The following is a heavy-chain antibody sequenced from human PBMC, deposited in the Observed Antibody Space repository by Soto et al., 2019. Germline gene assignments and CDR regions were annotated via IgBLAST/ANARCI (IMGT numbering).Heavy chain of an antibody. CDR3: ARGRRSNMFRGLDP. V-gene: IGHV4-34*01. J-gene: IGHJ5*02. Sequence: PSETLSLTCAVSGGSFNDYYWTWIRQSPGKGLAWIGEINHSGRTNYNPSLESRVTISVDTSKNQFSLYITSVTAADTAVYYCARGRRSNMFRGLDPWGQGTQVPVSS. D-gene: IGHD3-10*01. CDR2: INHSGRT. CDR1: GGSFNDYY.